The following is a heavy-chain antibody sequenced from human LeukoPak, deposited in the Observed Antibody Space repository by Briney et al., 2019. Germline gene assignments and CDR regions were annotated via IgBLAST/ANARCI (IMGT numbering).Heavy chain of an antibody. V-gene: IGHV4-39*01. CDR3: ARQGDSSGYQTSPGDY. J-gene: IGHJ4*02. CDR1: GGSITSSSYY. D-gene: IGHD3-22*01. CDR2: IYYSGST. Sequence: SETLSLTCTVSGGSITSSSYYWGWIRQPPGKGLEWLGSIYYSGSTYYNPSLKSRVTISVDTSKNQFSLKLSSVTAADTAVYYCARQGDSSGYQTSPGDYWGQGTLVTVSS.